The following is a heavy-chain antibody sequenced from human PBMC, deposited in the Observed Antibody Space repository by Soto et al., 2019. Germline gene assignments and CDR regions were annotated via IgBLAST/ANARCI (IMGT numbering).Heavy chain of an antibody. J-gene: IGHJ4*02. D-gene: IGHD3-3*01. CDR1: GFTFGTYG. Sequence: EVQLLESGGGLIQPGGSLRLSCAASGFTFGTYGMGWVRQAPGKGLEWVSTITNGNTYYAASVKGRFTISRDNSKNTLCLQMSSLRAEDTALYYCAKDKERGGYDSDFDSWGQGTLVTVSS. CDR2: ITNGNT. CDR3: AKDKERGGYDSDFDS. V-gene: IGHV3-23*01.